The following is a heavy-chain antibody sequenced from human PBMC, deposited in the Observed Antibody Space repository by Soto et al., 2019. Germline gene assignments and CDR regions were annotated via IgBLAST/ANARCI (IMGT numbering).Heavy chain of an antibody. Sequence: ASVKVSCKASGYSFTNNDVTWVRQATGQGLEWLGWMNPGSGDTGYARKFQGRVTMTRDISIATAYMEPSSLRSDDTAIYYCARVATFGSLNWFDPWGQGTTVTVSS. D-gene: IGHD3-16*01. J-gene: IGHJ5*01. CDR1: GYSFTNND. CDR2: MNPGSGDT. CDR3: ARVATFGSLNWFDP. V-gene: IGHV1-8*01.